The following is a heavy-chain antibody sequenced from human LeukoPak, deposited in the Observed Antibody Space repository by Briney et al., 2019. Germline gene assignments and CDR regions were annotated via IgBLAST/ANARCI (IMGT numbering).Heavy chain of an antibody. CDR2: IYPGDSDT. Sequence: GESLKISCKGSGYSFTSYWIGWVRQMPGKGLEWMGIIYPGDSDTRYSPSFQGQVTISADKSISTAYLQWSSLKASDTAMYYCARHPISGKGFNWFDPWGQGTLVTVSS. D-gene: IGHD4-23*01. J-gene: IGHJ5*02. CDR1: GYSFTSYW. V-gene: IGHV5-51*01. CDR3: ARHPISGKGFNWFDP.